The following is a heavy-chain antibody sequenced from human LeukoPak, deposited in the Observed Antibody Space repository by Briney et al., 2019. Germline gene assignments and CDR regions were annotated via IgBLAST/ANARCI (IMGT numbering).Heavy chain of an antibody. CDR1: GFTFDDYG. CDR3: ARGGSSWYYYYMDV. V-gene: IGHV3-20*01. D-gene: IGHD6-13*01. Sequence: GGSLRLSCAASGFTFDDYGMSWVRQAPGKGLVWVSGINWNGGSTGYADSVKGRFTISRDNAKNSLYLQMNSLRAEDTALYHCARGGSSWYYYYMDVWGKGTTVTVSS. CDR2: INWNGGST. J-gene: IGHJ6*03.